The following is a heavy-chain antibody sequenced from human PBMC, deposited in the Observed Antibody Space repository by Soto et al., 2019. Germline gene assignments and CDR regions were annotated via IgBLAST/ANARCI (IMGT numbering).Heavy chain of an antibody. V-gene: IGHV1-69*06. CDR1: GGTFSSYA. CDR3: ARFLVVAATPYFDY. CDR2: IIPIFGTA. D-gene: IGHD2-15*01. Sequence: GASVKVSCKASGGTFSSYAISWVRQAPGQGLEWMGGIIPIFGTANYAQKFQGRVTITADKSTSTAYMELSSLRSEDTAVYYCARFLVVAATPYFDYWGQGTLVTVSS. J-gene: IGHJ4*02.